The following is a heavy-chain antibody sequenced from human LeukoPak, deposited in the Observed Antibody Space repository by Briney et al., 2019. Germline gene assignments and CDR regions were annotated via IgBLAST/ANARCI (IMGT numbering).Heavy chain of an antibody. Sequence: GGSLRLSCAASGMTFSFSSYEMSWVRQAPEKGLEWVSYISGSSIYTRYADSVKGRFTISRDNAKNSLYLQMNSLRAEDTALYYCVRDISGYYFDYWGQGTLVTVSS. CDR2: ISGSSIYT. CDR1: GMTFSFSSYE. J-gene: IGHJ4*02. CDR3: VRDISGYYFDY. V-gene: IGHV3-11*05. D-gene: IGHD3-22*01.